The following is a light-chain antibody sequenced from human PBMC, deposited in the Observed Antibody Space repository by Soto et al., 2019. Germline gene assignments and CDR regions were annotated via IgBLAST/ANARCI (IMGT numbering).Light chain of an antibody. CDR1: QDITNY. J-gene: IGKJ4*01. CDR2: DAS. Sequence: DIQMTQYPSSLSASVGDRGTITCQASQDITNYISWYQQKPGKAPKLLIYDASNLEAGVPSRFSGSGSGTDFTFTISSLQPEDFATYYYQHSNNFFALTFGGGTKVDIK. V-gene: IGKV1-33*01. CDR3: QHSNNFFALT.